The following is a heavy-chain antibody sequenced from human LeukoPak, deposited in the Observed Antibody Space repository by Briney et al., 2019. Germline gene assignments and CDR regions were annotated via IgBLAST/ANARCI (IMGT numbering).Heavy chain of an antibody. J-gene: IGHJ4*02. Sequence: GGSLRLSCAASGLSFSSFAMSWVRQGPARGLEWVSSIRGNGETFYADSVKGRFTLSSDSSRNTVYFQLNNLRVEDTAVYYCAKDLAVVVIDYWGQGTLVTASS. CDR2: IRGNGET. CDR3: AKDLAVVVIDY. CDR1: GLSFSSFA. V-gene: IGHV3-23*01. D-gene: IGHD2-21*01.